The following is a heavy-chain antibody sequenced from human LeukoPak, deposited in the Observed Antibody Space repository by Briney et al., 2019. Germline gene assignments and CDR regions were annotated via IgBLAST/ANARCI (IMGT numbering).Heavy chain of an antibody. D-gene: IGHD3-10*02. CDR1: GFTFSSYE. CDR3: AELGITMIGGV. Sequence: GGSLTLSCAASGFTFSSYEMNWVRQAPGKGLEWVSYISSSGSTIYYADSVKGRFTISRDNANNSLYLQMNSLRAEGTAVYYCAELGITMIGGVWGKGTTVTISS. V-gene: IGHV3-48*03. CDR2: ISSSGSTI. J-gene: IGHJ6*04.